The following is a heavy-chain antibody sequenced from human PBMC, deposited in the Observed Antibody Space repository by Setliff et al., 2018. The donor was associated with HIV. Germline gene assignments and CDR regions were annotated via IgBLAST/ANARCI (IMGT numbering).Heavy chain of an antibody. CDR1: GGFISTGGYS. CDR3: ASGSSWSEDFEH. CDR2: INYSGST. Sequence: SETLSLTCTVSGGFISTGGYSWSWIRQPPGKGLEWIGYINYSGSTYYNPSLKSRVTISKDRSKNKFSLKLSSVTAADTAVYFCASGSSWSEDFEHWGQGTLVTVSS. V-gene: IGHV4-30-2*01. D-gene: IGHD6-13*01. J-gene: IGHJ1*01.